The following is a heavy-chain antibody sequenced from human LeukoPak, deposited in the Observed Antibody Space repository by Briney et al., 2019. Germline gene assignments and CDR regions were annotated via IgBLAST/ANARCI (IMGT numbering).Heavy chain of an antibody. CDR1: GFTFSSYA. CDR3: ARGYGSGDDAFDI. CDR2: ISYDGSNK. D-gene: IGHD3-10*01. J-gene: IGHJ3*02. V-gene: IGHV3-30-3*01. Sequence: GRSLRLSCAASGFTFSSYAMHWVRQAPGKGLEWVAVISYDGSNKYYADSVKGRFTISRDNSKNTLYLQMNSLRAEDTAVYYCARGYGSGDDAFDIWGQGTMVTVSS.